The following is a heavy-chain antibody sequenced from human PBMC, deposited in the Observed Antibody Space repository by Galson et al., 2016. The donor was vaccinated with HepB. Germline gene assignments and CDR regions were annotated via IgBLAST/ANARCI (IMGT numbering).Heavy chain of an antibody. CDR3: ANMVEYYYGSGSYY. Sequence: SLRLSCAASGFTFSSYAMSWVRQAPGKGLEWVSGITGRGDSTYYADSVKGRFTISRDNSKNTLYLQMNSLRAEDTALYYCANMVEYYYGSGSYYWGQGTLVTVSS. J-gene: IGHJ4*02. CDR1: GFTFSSYA. CDR2: ITGRGDST. V-gene: IGHV3-23*01. D-gene: IGHD3-10*01.